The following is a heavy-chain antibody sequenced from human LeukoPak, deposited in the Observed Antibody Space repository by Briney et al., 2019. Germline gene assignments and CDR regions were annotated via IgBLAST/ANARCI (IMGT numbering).Heavy chain of an antibody. J-gene: IGHJ5*02. D-gene: IGHD3-3*01. V-gene: IGHV3-21*01. Sequence: PGGSLRLSCAASGFTFSSYSMNWVRQAPGKGLEWVSSISSSSSYIYYADSVKGRFTISRDNAKNSLYLQVNSLRAEDTAVYYCARVYSTIFGVVRNWFDPWGQGTLVTVSS. CDR2: ISSSSSYI. CDR1: GFTFSSYS. CDR3: ARVYSTIFGVVRNWFDP.